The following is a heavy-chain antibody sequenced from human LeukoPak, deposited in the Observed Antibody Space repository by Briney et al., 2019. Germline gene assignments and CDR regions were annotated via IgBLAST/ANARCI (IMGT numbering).Heavy chain of an antibody. Sequence: GGSLRLSRAASGFTFSSYGMHWVRQAPGKGLEWVAVISYDGSNKYYADSVKGRFTISRDNSKNTLYLQMNSLRAEDTAVYYCAKDSGSSSWYMLDYWGQGTMVTVSS. J-gene: IGHJ4*02. CDR3: AKDSGSSSWYMLDY. D-gene: IGHD6-13*01. CDR2: ISYDGSNK. V-gene: IGHV3-30*18. CDR1: GFTFSSYG.